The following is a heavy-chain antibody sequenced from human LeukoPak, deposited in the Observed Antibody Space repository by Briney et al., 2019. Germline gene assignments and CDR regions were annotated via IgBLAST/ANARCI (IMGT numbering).Heavy chain of an antibody. D-gene: IGHD6-13*01. CDR1: GFTFSSYW. CDR2: INSEGSST. J-gene: IGHJ4*02. Sequence: GGSLRLSCAASGFTFSSYWMHWVRQAPGKGLVWVSRINSEGSSTSYADSVKGRFTISRDNAKNTLYLQMNSLRAEDTAVYYCARDSKAAGVPHDYWGQGTLVTVSS. V-gene: IGHV3-74*01. CDR3: ARDSKAAGVPHDY.